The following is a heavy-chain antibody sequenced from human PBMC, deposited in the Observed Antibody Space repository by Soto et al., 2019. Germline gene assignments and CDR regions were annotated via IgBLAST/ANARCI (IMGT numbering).Heavy chain of an antibody. J-gene: IGHJ4*02. CDR1: GFTFSSYA. V-gene: IGHV3-23*01. CDR3: ALPMAGTSFFDY. Sequence: EVQLLESGGGLVQPGGSLRLSCAASGFTFSSYAMSWVRQAPGKGLEWLSLISGSGSASYYADSVKGRFTISRDGSKNTLYLHMDSLRADDTAVYYCALPMAGTSFFDYWGQGTLVTVSS. CDR2: ISGSGSAS. D-gene: IGHD6-19*01.